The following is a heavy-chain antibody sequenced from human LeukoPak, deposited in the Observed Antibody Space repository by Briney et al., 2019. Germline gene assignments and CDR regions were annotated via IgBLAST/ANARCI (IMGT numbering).Heavy chain of an antibody. V-gene: IGHV3-48*02. CDR3: ARESDYGGNMDY. Sequence: GGSLRLSCAASGFTFSTYIMNWVRQAPGKGLEWVSYISSSSDTIYYADSVKGRFTISRDNAKNSLYLQMNSLRDEDTAVYYCARESDYGGNMDYWGQGTLVTVPS. CDR2: ISSSSDTI. CDR1: GFTFSTYI. J-gene: IGHJ4*02. D-gene: IGHD4-23*01.